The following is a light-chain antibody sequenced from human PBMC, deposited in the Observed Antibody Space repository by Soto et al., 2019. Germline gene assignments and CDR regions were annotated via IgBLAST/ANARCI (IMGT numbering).Light chain of an antibody. V-gene: IGLV2-8*01. CDR1: SSDVGAYDY. J-gene: IGLJ1*01. CDR3: SSFAGSNNFPYV. CDR2: EIN. Sequence: ALTQPPSASGSPGQSVTISCTGTSSDVGAYDYVSWYQQHPGKAPKLMIYEINKRPSGVPDRFSGSKSGNTASLTVSGLQAEDEADYYCSSFAGSNNFPYVFGTGTKVTVL.